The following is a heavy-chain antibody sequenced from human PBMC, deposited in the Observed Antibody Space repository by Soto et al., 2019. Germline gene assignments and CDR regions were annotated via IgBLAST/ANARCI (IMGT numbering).Heavy chain of an antibody. Sequence: EVQLLESGGGLVQPGGSLRLSCAASGFTFSSYAMSWVRQAPGKGLEWVSAISGSGGSTYYADSVKGRFTISRDNSKNTLYLQMNSLRAEDTAVYYCAKARGRGGDILTGPFDYCGQGTLVTVSS. CDR2: ISGSGGST. CDR1: GFTFSSYA. V-gene: IGHV3-23*01. D-gene: IGHD3-9*01. J-gene: IGHJ4*02. CDR3: AKARGRGGDILTGPFDY.